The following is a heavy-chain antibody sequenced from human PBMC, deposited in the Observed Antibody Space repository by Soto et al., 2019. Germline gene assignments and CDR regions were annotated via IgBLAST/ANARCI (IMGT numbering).Heavy chain of an antibody. CDR2: INAGNGNT. J-gene: IGHJ6*02. Sequence: ASVKVSCKASGYTFTSYAMHWVRQAPGQRLEWMGWINAGNGNTEYSQKFQGRVTITGDTSASTAYMELSSLRSEDTDVYYCARDDYGDYAYYYGMDVWGQGTTVTVSS. CDR1: GYTFTSYA. D-gene: IGHD4-17*01. CDR3: ARDDYGDYAYYYGMDV. V-gene: IGHV1-3*01.